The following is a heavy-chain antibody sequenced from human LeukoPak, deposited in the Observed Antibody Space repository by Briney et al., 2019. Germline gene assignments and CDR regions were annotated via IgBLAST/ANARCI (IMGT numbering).Heavy chain of an antibody. CDR1: GGSISSSSYY. D-gene: IGHD5-18*01. J-gene: IGHJ4*02. V-gene: IGHV4-39*01. CDR3: ARHVQDTSMISPLYYFDY. Sequence: PSETLSLTRTVSGGSISSSSYYWGWIRQPPGKGLEWIGSIYYSGSTNYNPSLKSRVTISVDTSKNLFSLKLSSVTAADTAVYYCARHVQDTSMISPLYYFDYWGQGTLVNVSS. CDR2: IYYSGST.